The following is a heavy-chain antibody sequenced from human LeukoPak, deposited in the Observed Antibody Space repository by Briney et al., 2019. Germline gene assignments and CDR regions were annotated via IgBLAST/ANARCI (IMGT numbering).Heavy chain of an antibody. V-gene: IGHV3-30-3*01. D-gene: IGHD6-19*01. CDR2: ISYDGSNK. CDR1: GFTFSSYA. CDR3: ARGAYSSGWAYFDH. J-gene: IGHJ4*02. Sequence: PGRSLRLSCAASGFTFSSYAMHWVRQAPGKGLEWVAVISYDGSNKYYADSVKGRFTISRDNSKNTLYLQMNSLGAEDTAVYYWARGAYSSGWAYFDHWGQGTLVTVSS.